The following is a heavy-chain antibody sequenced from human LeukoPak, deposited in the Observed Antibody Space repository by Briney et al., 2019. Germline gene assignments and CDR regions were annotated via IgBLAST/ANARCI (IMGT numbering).Heavy chain of an antibody. D-gene: IGHD1-26*01. CDR2: IGKIDDT. CDR1: GFTFNTYD. V-gene: IGHV3-13*01. CDR3: VRGGVGFDP. J-gene: IGHJ5*02. Sequence: PGGSLRLSCVASGFTFNTYDMHWVRQATGKGLEWVSGIGKIDDTYYLGSVKGRFSISRDNAKNSLYLQMNSLRAGDTAVYYCVRGGVGFDPWGQGTLVTVSS.